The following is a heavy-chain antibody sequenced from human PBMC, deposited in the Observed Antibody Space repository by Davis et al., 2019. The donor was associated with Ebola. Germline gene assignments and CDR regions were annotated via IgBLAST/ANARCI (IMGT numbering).Heavy chain of an antibody. V-gene: IGHV3-30*03. CDR3: ASQQQLGSFDP. D-gene: IGHD6-13*01. Sequence: GESLKISCAASGFTFSSYGMHWVRQAPGKGLEWVAAISYDGSNKYYADSVKGRFTISRDNSKNTLYLQMNSLRAEDTAVYYCASQQQLGSFDPWGQGTLVTVSS. CDR2: ISYDGSNK. CDR1: GFTFSSYG. J-gene: IGHJ5*02.